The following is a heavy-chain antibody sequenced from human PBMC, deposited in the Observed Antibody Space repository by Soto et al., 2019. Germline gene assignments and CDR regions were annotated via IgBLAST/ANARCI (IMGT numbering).Heavy chain of an antibody. CDR2: IKSKTDGGTT. Sequence: PGGSLRLSCAASGFTFSNAWMSRVRQAPGKGLEWVGRIKSKTDGGTTDYAAPVKGRFTISRDDSKNTLYLQMNSLKTEDTAVYYCTTDALTYYDFWSGYYKGGWTFDYWGQGTLVTVSS. CDR1: GFTFSNAW. V-gene: IGHV3-15*01. J-gene: IGHJ4*02. CDR3: TTDALTYYDFWSGYYKGGWTFDY. D-gene: IGHD3-3*01.